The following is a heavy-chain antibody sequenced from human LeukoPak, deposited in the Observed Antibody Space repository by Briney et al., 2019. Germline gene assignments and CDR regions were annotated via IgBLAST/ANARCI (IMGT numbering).Heavy chain of an antibody. J-gene: IGHJ4*01. V-gene: IGHV3-7*01. Sequence: GGSLRLSCAASGFTFSSYWMSWVRQAPGKGLEWVANIKDDGSAKYYVDSVKGRFTISRDHAKNSVFLQMNSLIAEDTAVYYCGRGSSLKTTVTSGYWGQGTLVTVSS. D-gene: IGHD4-17*01. CDR2: IKDDGSAK. CDR3: GRGSSLKTTVTSGY. CDR1: GFTFSSYW.